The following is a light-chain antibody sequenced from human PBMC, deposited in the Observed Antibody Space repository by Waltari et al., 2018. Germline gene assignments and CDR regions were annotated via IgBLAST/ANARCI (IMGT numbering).Light chain of an antibody. Sequence: DIRMTQSPSTLSASVGDRVTFTCRASPSVSSSLAWLPQKPGKAPKLLSYTSSTLPSGVPSRFSGRGSGTEFMLTISSLQTDDCATYYGQQYKSYSAYSFGQGTRLEI. CDR3: QQYKSYSAYS. CDR1: PSVSSS. J-gene: IGKJ2*03. V-gene: IGKV1-5*03. CDR2: TSS.